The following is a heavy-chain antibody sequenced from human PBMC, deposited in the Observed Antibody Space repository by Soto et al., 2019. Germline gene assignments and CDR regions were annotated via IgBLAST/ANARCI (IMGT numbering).Heavy chain of an antibody. CDR2: IYYRGST. CDR3: ARVVVVVSAAMYFDY. D-gene: IGHD2-2*01. V-gene: IGHV4-61*01. CDR1: GGSVSSGSYY. J-gene: IGHJ4*02. Sequence: QVQLQESGPGLLKPSETLSLTCTVSGGSVSSGSYYWSWIRQHPGKGLEWIGYIYYRGSTNYTPCLKSPVTIPVDTSTNQSALKLSSVTAADTAVYYCARVVVVVSAAMYFDYWGQGTLVTVSS.